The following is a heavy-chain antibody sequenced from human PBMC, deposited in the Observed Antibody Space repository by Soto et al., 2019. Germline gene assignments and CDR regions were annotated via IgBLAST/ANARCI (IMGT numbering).Heavy chain of an antibody. CDR3: ARDWFCSGGSCYNWFDP. D-gene: IGHD2-15*01. J-gene: IGHJ5*02. V-gene: IGHV1-18*01. Sequence: ASVKVSCKASGYTFTSYGISWVRQAPGQGLEWMGRISAYNGNTNYAQKLQGRVTMTTDTSTSTAYMELRSLRSDDTAVYYCARDWFCSGGSCYNWFDPWGQGTLVTVSS. CDR2: ISAYNGNT. CDR1: GYTFTSYG.